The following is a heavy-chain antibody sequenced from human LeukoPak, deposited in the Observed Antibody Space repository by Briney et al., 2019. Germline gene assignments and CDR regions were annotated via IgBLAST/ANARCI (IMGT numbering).Heavy chain of an antibody. J-gene: IGHJ3*02. D-gene: IGHD4-17*01. CDR3: ATLRSFWDAFDI. CDR2: FDPEDGET. Sequence: ASVKVSCKVSGYTLTELSMHWVRQAPGKGLEWMGGFDPEDGETIYAQKFQGRVTMTEDTSTDTAYMELSSLRSEDTAVYYCATLRSFWDAFDIWGQGTMVTVSS. CDR1: GYTLTELS. V-gene: IGHV1-24*01.